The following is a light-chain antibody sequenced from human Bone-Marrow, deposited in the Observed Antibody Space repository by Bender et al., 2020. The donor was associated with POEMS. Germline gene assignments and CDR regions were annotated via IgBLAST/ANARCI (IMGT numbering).Light chain of an antibody. CDR2: EGS. CDR1: ISDVGSYNL. CDR3: CSYAGHTYV. V-gene: IGLV2-23*01. J-gene: IGLJ1*01. Sequence: QSALTQPASVSGSPGQSITISCTGTISDVGSYNLVSWYQQHPGKASKVMIYEGSRRPSGVSNRFSGSKSGNTASLTISGLQAEDEADYYCCSYAGHTYVFGAGTKVTVL.